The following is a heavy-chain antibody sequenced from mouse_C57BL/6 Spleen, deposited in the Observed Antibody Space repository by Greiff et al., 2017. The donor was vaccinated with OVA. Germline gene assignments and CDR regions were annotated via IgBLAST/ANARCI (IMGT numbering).Heavy chain of an antibody. Sequence: VKLVESGAELVRPGASVTLSCKASGYTFTDYEMHWVKQTPVHGLEWIGAIDPETGGTAYNQKFKGKAILTADKSSSTAYMELRSLTSEDSAVYYCTPGLAYWGQGTLVTVSA. D-gene: IGHD1-2*01. CDR1: GYTFTDYE. J-gene: IGHJ3*01. CDR2: IDPETGGT. CDR3: TPGLAY. V-gene: IGHV1-15*01.